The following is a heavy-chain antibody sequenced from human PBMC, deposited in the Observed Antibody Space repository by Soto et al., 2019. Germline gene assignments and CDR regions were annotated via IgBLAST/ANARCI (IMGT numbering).Heavy chain of an antibody. Sequence: QVQLLQSGAEVKRPGASVKVSCKASGYPFTTYVIHWVRQAPGQRLEWIGWINADNGDTKYSQKFQGRVTITRDTSANTAYMELSSLRSEDTAVYYCARDIFGFIIICVSDFWGQGTLVTVSS. V-gene: IGHV1-3*01. D-gene: IGHD3-3*01. CDR3: ARDIFGFIIICVSDF. CDR2: INADNGDT. J-gene: IGHJ4*02. CDR1: GYPFTTYV.